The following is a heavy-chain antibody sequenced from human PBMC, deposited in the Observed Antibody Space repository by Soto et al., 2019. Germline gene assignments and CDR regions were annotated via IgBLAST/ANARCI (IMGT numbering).Heavy chain of an antibody. CDR2: IIPIFGTV. D-gene: IGHD2-15*01. CDR3: AREVVVVVAATLHYYYYYGMDV. V-gene: IGHV1-69*05. J-gene: IGHJ6*02. CDR1: GGTFSNYP. Sequence: SVKVSCKASGGTFSNYPISWVRQAPGQGLEWMGGIIPIFGTVNYAQKLQGRVTMTTDTSTSTAYMELRSLRSDDTAVYYCAREVVVVVAATLHYYYYYGMDVWGQGTTVTVSS.